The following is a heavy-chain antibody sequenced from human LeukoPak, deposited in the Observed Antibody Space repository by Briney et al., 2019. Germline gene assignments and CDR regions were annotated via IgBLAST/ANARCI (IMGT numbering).Heavy chain of an antibody. V-gene: IGHV3-30*03. CDR2: ISYDGSNK. J-gene: IGHJ4*02. CDR3: ARDSAAWGELHQFDY. D-gene: IGHD1-26*01. Sequence: GRSLRLSCAASGFTFSSYGMHWVRQAPGKGLEWVAVISYDGSNKYYADSVKGRFTISRDNSKNTLYLQMNSLKAEDTAVYYCARDSAAWGELHQFDYWGQGTLVTVSS. CDR1: GFTFSSYG.